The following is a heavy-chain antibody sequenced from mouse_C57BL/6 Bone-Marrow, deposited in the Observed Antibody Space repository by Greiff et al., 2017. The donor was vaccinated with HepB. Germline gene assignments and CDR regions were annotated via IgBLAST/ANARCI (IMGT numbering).Heavy chain of an antibody. CDR2: IRSKSNNYAT. V-gene: IGHV10-1*01. CDR1: GFSFNTYA. CDR3: VRQSSYAMDY. J-gene: IGHJ4*01. Sequence: EVHLVESGGGLVQPKGSLKLSCAASGFSFNTYAMNWVRQAPGKGLEWVARIRSKSNNYATYYADSVKDRFTISRDDSESMLYLQMNNLKTEDTAMYYCVRQSSYAMDYWGQGTSVTVSS. D-gene: IGHD1-1*01.